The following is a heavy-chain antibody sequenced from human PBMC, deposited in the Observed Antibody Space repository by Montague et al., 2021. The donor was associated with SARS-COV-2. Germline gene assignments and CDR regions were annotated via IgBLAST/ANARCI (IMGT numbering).Heavy chain of an antibody. CDR3: ARNGVEFRGSEKYYSGNWLDP. CDR1: GFSLTNGEMS. CDR2: IDWDDDK. J-gene: IGHJ5*02. V-gene: IGHV2-70*11. Sequence: PALVKPTHTLAMTCTFSGFSLTNGEMSVSWISQHPGKALEWLARIDWDDDKYYSTSLKTRLTISEDTSKNQVVLTMTNMNPADTATYYCARNGVEFRGSEKYYSGNWLDPWGQGTLVTVSS. D-gene: IGHD3-10*01.